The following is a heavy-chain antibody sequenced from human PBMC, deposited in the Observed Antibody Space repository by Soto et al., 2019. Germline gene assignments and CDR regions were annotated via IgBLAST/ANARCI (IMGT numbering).Heavy chain of an antibody. V-gene: IGHV3-30-3*01. CDR2: ISYDGSNK. J-gene: IGHJ4*02. CDR3: ARGGMGPELGSPPVPSPPVDY. D-gene: IGHD1-7*01. Sequence: QVQLVESGGGVVQPGRSLRLSCAASGFTFSSYAMHWVRQAPGKGLEWVAVISYDGSNKYYADSVKGRFTISRDNSKNTLYLQMNSPRAEDTAVYYCARGGMGPELGSPPVPSPPVDYWGQGTLVTVSS. CDR1: GFTFSSYA.